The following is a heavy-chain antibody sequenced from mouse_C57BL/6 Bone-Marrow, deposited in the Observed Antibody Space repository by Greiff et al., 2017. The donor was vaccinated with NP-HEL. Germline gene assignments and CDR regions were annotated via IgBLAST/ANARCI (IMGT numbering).Heavy chain of an antibody. V-gene: IGHV3-6*01. CDR3: ANDVSYAMDY. J-gene: IGHJ4*01. D-gene: IGHD2-12*01. CDR2: ISYDGSN. CDR1: GYSITSGYY. Sequence: EVQLVESGPGLVKPSQSLSLTCSVTGYSITSGYYWNWIRQFPGNKLEWMGYISYDGSNNYNPSLKNRISITRDTSKNQFFLKLNSVTTEDTATYYCANDVSYAMDYWGQGTSVTVSS.